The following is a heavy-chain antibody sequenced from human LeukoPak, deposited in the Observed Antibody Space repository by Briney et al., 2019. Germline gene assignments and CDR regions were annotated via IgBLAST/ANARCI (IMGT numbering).Heavy chain of an antibody. CDR2: IYYSGST. J-gene: IGHJ3*02. V-gene: IGHV4-59*11. Sequence: KPSETLSLTCTVSGDSINDHYWSWIRQPPGEGLEWIGYIYYSGSTYYTPSLKSRVTISVDTSKNQFSLKLSSVTAADTAVYYCARERRMTTDAFDIWGQGTMVTVSS. CDR3: ARERRMTTDAFDI. D-gene: IGHD4-17*01. CDR1: GDSINDHY.